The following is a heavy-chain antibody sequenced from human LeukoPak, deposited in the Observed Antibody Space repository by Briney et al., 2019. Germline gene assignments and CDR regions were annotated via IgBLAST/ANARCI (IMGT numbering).Heavy chain of an antibody. CDR3: ASSYYYDSSGYYFARWYFDL. V-gene: IGHV4-59*01. CDR2: IYYSGST. D-gene: IGHD3-22*01. Sequence: PSETLSLTCTVSGGSISSYYWSWIRQPPGKGLEWIGYIYYSGSTNYNPSLKSRVTISVDTSKNQFSLKLSSVTAADTAVYYCASSYYYDSSGYYFARWYFDLWGRGTLVTVSS. CDR1: GGSISSYY. J-gene: IGHJ2*01.